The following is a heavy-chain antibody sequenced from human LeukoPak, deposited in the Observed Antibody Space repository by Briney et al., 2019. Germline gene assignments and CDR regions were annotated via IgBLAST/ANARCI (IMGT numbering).Heavy chain of an antibody. CDR1: GGSISSSSYY. J-gene: IGHJ6*03. D-gene: IGHD3-3*01. CDR2: IYYSGST. CDR3: VYPTISSYYYYYYMDV. V-gene: IGHV4-39*01. Sequence: SETLSLTCTVSGGSISSSSYYWGWIRQPPGKGLEWIGSIYYSGSTYYNPSLKSRVTISVDTSKNQFSLKLSSVTAADTAVYDCVYPTISSYYYYYYMDVWGKGTTVTVSS.